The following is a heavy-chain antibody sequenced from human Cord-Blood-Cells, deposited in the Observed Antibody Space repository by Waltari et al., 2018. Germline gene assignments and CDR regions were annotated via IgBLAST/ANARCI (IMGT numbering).Heavy chain of an antibody. CDR2: IYSGGST. CDR3: ARDPSAGYSSSWGYFDY. J-gene: IGHJ4*02. CDR1: GFTVRSNY. V-gene: IGHV3-53*01. D-gene: IGHD6-13*01. Sequence: EVQLVDSGGGLIQPGGSLRRSCAASGFTVRSNYMSWFRQAPGKGLEWVSVIYSGGSTYYADSVKGRFTISRDNSKNTLYLQMNSLRAEDTAVYYCARDPSAGYSSSWGYFDYWGQGTLVTVSS.